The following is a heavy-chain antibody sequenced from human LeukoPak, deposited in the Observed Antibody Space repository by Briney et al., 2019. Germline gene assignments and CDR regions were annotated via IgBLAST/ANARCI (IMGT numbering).Heavy chain of an antibody. CDR1: GFTFSGYT. V-gene: IGHV3-23*01. J-gene: IGHJ4*02. D-gene: IGHD5-24*01. CDR3: ARDVRDGYFDY. CDR2: ISGGGGST. Sequence: GGSLRLSCAASGFTFSGYTMSWARHAPGKGREWVSAISGGGGSTYYADSVKGRFTISRDNSKNTLYLQMNSLRAEDTAVYYCARDVRDGYFDYWGEGALVTVSS.